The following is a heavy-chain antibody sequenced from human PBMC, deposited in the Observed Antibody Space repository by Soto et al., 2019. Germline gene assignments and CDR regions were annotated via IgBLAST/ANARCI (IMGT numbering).Heavy chain of an antibody. V-gene: IGHV5-10-1*01. Sequence: EVQLVQSGAEVKKPGESLRISCKGSGYSFTSYWISWVRQMPGKGLEWMGRIDPSDSYTNYSPSFQGHVTISADKSISTAYLQWSSLKASDTAMYYCARRVYSYGNAYYYGVDVWGQGTTVTVSS. CDR2: IDPSDSYT. CDR1: GYSFTSYW. CDR3: ARRVYSYGNAYYYGVDV. J-gene: IGHJ6*02. D-gene: IGHD5-18*01.